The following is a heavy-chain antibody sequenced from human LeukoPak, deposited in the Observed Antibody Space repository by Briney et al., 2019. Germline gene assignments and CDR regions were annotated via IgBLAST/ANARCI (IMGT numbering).Heavy chain of an antibody. CDR1: GFTFSSYW. V-gene: IGHV3-7*03. D-gene: IGHD3-16*01. J-gene: IGHJ6*02. CDR2: INHNGNVN. CDR3: ARGGGLDV. Sequence: GGSLRLSCAASGFTFSSYWMNWARQAPGKGLEWVASINHNGNVNYYVDSVKGRFTISRDNAKNSLYLQMGNLRAEDTAVYFCARGGGLDVWGQGATVTVSS.